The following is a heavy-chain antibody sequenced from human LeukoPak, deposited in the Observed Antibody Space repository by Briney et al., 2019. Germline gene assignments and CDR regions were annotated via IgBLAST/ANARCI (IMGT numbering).Heavy chain of an antibody. CDR1: GGSFSGYY. CDR2: INHSGST. CDR3: ARCLSHPERIAAAGTSGRLNWFDP. Sequence: PSETLSLTCAVYGGSFSGYYWSWIRRPPRKGLEWIGEINHSGSTNYNPSLKSRVTISVDTSKNQFSLKLSSVTAADTAVYYCARCLSHPERIAAAGTSGRLNWFDPWGQGTLVTVSS. J-gene: IGHJ5*02. V-gene: IGHV4-34*01. D-gene: IGHD6-13*01.